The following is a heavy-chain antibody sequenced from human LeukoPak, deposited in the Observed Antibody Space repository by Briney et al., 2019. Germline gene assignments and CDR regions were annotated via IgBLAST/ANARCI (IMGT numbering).Heavy chain of an antibody. CDR3: ARGRGWYGGFFDY. J-gene: IGHJ4*02. D-gene: IGHD6-19*01. CDR1: GFTFSNAW. Sequence: GSLRLSCAASGFTFSNAWMSWVRQAPGKGLEWIGEINHSGSTNYNPSLMSRVTISVDTSKNQFSLKLSSVTAADTAVYYCARGRGWYGGFFDYWGQGTLVTVSS. V-gene: IGHV4-34*01. CDR2: INHSGST.